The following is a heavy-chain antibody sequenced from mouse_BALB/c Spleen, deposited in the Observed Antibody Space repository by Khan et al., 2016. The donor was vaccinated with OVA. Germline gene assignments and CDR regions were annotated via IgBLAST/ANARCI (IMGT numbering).Heavy chain of an antibody. CDR3: ARQPYYHYNIMDY. D-gene: IGHD2-10*01. CDR2: IWSDGST. V-gene: IGHV2-6-1*01. CDR1: GFSLTNYG. J-gene: IGHJ4*01. Sequence: VELVESGPGLVAPSQSLSITCTISGFSLTNYGIHWVRQPPGKGLEWLVVIWSDGSTTYNSAPKSRLTISKDNSKSQVFLKMNSLQTDDTAVYFCARQPYYHYNIMDYWGQGTSVTVSS.